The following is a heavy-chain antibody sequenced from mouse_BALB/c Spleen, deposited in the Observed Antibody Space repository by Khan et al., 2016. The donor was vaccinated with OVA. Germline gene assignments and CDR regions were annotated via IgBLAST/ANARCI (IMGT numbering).Heavy chain of an antibody. D-gene: IGHD1-1*01. CDR1: GFTFSSFG. J-gene: IGHJ4*01. CDR3: VRKNLYYYSSSYDYAMDY. CDR2: ISSGNTI. Sequence: EVELVESGGGLVQPGGSRKLSCAASGFTFSSFGMHWVRQAPEKGLEWVAYISSGNTIYSADTVKGRFTISRDNPKNTLFLQMTSLRSEDTAMYYCVRKNLYYYSSSYDYAMDYWGQGTSVTVTS. V-gene: IGHV5-17*02.